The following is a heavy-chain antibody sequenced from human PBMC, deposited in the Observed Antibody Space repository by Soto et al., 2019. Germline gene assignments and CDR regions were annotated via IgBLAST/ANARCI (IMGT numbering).Heavy chain of an antibody. CDR3: AKGARVSGYYYYYGMDV. V-gene: IGHV3-23*01. D-gene: IGHD6-13*01. J-gene: IGHJ6*02. CDR1: GFTFSNYA. CDR2: ISGSGGST. Sequence: PGGSLRLSCAASGFTFSNYALSWIRQVPGKGPEWVSAISGSGGSTYYADSVKGRFTSSRDNSKNTLYLQMNSLRAEDTAVYYCAKGARVSGYYYYYGMDVWGQGTTVTVAS.